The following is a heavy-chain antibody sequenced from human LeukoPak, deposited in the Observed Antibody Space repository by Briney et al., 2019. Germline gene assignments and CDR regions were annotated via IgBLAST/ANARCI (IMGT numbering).Heavy chain of an antibody. CDR2: ISSSGGST. Sequence: SLTPSRAVAGLTLRIYATSWVRHAPGEGRGWVLYISSSGGSTYYTDSVKGRFTLSRDHSKNALYLQITRLRAADPAVIYCARNQGSGYSYGPHGGDYYGMDVWGQGTTVTVSS. J-gene: IGHJ6*02. D-gene: IGHD5-18*01. CDR1: GLTLRIYA. CDR3: ARNQGSGYSYGPHGGDYYGMDV. V-gene: IGHV3-23*01.